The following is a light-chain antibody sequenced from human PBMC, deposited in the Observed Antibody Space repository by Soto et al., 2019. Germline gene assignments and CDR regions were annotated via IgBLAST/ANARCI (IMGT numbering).Light chain of an antibody. Sequence: DIQLTQSPSFLSASVGDRVTITCRASQDITNYLAWYQQKPGKAPNLLIYPASTLRSGVPSRFRGSMSGTEFALTISSLQPEDVSTYYCQQLQSFPLTFGQGTRLDIK. CDR2: PAS. V-gene: IGKV1-9*01. J-gene: IGKJ5*01. CDR3: QQLQSFPLT. CDR1: QDITNY.